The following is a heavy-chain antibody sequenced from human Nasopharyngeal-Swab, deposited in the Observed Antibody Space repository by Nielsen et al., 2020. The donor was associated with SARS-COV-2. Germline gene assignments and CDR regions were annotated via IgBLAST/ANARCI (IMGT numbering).Heavy chain of an antibody. J-gene: IGHJ5*02. D-gene: IGHD6-6*01. CDR1: GFIFSDYA. V-gene: IGHV3-23*01. Sequence: GESLKISCAASGFIFSDYAMNWVRQAPGKGLEWVSAIGTSGDTYGADSVKGRFTISRDNSKNTLYLQMNSLRVEDTALYYCAKDRRSSSSVGWFDPWGQGTLVSVSS. CDR2: IGTSGDT. CDR3: AKDRRSSSSVGWFDP.